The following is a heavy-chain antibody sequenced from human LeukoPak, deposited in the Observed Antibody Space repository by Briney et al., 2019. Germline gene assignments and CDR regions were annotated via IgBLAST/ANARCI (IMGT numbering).Heavy chain of an antibody. J-gene: IGHJ6*03. CDR2: IYYSGST. Sequence: SETLSLTCTVSGGSISSSSYYWGWIRQPPGKGLEWIGSIYYSGSTYYNPSLKSRVTISVDTSKNQFSLKLSSVTAADTAVYYCARLKKGLLRYCYYMDVWGKGTTVTISS. V-gene: IGHV4-39*07. CDR1: GGSISSSSYY. CDR3: ARLKKGLLRYCYYMDV. D-gene: IGHD2-21*01.